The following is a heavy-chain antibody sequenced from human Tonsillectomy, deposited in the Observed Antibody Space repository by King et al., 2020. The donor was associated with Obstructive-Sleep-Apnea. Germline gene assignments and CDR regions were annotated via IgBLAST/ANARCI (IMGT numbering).Heavy chain of an antibody. Sequence: QLVQSGAEVKKPGASVKVSCKASGYTFTSYAMHWVRQAPGQRLEWMGWINAGNGNTKYSQKFQGRVTITRDTSASTAYMELSSLRSEDTAVYYCARAIYCSGGSCFHFDYWGQGTLVTVSS. CDR3: ARAIYCSGGSCFHFDY. J-gene: IGHJ4*02. CDR1: GYTFTSYA. D-gene: IGHD2-15*01. CDR2: INAGNGNT. V-gene: IGHV1-3*01.